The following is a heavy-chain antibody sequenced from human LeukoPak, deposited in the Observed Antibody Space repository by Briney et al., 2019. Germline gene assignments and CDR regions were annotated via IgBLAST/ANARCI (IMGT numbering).Heavy chain of an antibody. CDR3: ARVPPSGSYGY. CDR2: INHSGST. CDR1: GGSFSGYY. J-gene: IGHJ4*02. D-gene: IGHD1-26*01. Sequence: SETLSLTCAVYGGSFSGYYWSWIRQPPGKGLEWIGEINHSGSTNYNPSLKSRVTISVDTSKNQFSLKLGSVTAADTAVYYCARVPPSGSYGYWGQGTLVTVSS. V-gene: IGHV4-34*01.